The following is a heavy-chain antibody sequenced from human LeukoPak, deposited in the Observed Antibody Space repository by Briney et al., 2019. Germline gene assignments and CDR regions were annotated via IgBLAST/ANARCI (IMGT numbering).Heavy chain of an antibody. CDR1: GGTFISYA. J-gene: IGHJ1*01. D-gene: IGHD3-22*01. V-gene: IGHV1-69*05. Sequence: ASVKVSCKASGGTFISYAISWVRQAPGQGLEWMGGIIPIFGTASYAQKFQGRVTITTDESTSTAYMELSSLRSEDTAVYYCAVNYYDSSGYGEYFQHWGQGTLVTVSS. CDR3: AVNYYDSSGYGEYFQH. CDR2: IIPIFGTA.